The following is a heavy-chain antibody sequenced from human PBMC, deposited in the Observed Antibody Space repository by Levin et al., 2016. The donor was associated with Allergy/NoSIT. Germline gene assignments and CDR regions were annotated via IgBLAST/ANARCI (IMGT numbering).Heavy chain of an antibody. CDR1: GFTVSSNY. V-gene: IGHV3-53*01. Sequence: GESLKISCAASGFTVSSNYMSWVRQAPGKGLEWVSVIYSGGSTYYADSVKGRFTISRDNSKNTLYLQMNSLRAEDTAVYYCAGAKGYCSSTSCYSGAAFDIWGQGTMVTVSS. CDR3: AGAKGYCSSTSCYSGAAFDI. J-gene: IGHJ3*02. CDR2: IYSGGST. D-gene: IGHD2-2*02.